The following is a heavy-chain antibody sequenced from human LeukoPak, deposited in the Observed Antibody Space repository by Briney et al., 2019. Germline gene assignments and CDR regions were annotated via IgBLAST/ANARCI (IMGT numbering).Heavy chain of an antibody. CDR3: ARAYQLLFVDTHFDY. CDR2: IKQDGTEK. J-gene: IGHJ4*02. CDR1: GFSFSSYW. Sequence: GGSLRLSCAASGFSFSSYWMSWVRQAPGKGLEWVADIKQDGTEKYYVDSVKGRFTISRDNAKKSLYLQMNSLRAEDTAVCYCARAYQLLFVDTHFDYWGQGTLVTVSS. V-gene: IGHV3-7*01. D-gene: IGHD2-2*01.